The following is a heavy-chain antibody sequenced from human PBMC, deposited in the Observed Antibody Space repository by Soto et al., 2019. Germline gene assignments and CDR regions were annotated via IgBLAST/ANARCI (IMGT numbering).Heavy chain of an antibody. CDR3: ARDHYDSSGYYSPHDY. Sequence: ASVKVSCKASGYTFTGYYIHWVRQAPGQGLEWMGWINPNSGGTNYAQKFQGRVTMTRDTSISTAYMELSRLRSDDTAVYYCARDHYDSSGYYSPHDYWGQGTLVTVSS. V-gene: IGHV1-2*02. CDR1: GYTFTGYY. CDR2: INPNSGGT. J-gene: IGHJ4*02. D-gene: IGHD3-22*01.